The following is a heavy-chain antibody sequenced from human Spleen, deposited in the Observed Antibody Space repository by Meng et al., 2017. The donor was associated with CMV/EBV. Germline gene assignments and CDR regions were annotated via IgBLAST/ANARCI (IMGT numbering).Heavy chain of an antibody. CDR1: GFTFSNYE. CDR3: ARDKNVDQLGFYYYYGMDV. Sequence: GGSLRLSCAASGFTFSNYEMNWVRQAPGKGLEWVSYVTNSDNSIYYADSVKGRFTISRDIANNSLHLQMNSLRAEDTAVYYCARDKNVDQLGFYYYYGMDVWGQGTTVTVSS. V-gene: IGHV3-48*03. D-gene: IGHD2-2*01. CDR2: VTNSDNSI. J-gene: IGHJ6*02.